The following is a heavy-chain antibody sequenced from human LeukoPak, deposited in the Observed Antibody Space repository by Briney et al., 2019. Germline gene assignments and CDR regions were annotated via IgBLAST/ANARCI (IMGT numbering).Heavy chain of an antibody. CDR3: AKDSSGYLDY. J-gene: IGHJ4*02. Sequence: GGSLRLSCAASGFTFEDYAMHWVRQAPGKGLVWVSGISWNSGSIGYADSVKGRFTISRDNAKNSLYLQMNSLRAEDTALYYCAKDSSGYLDYWGQGTLVTVSS. CDR2: ISWNSGSI. D-gene: IGHD3-22*01. V-gene: IGHV3-9*01. CDR1: GFTFEDYA.